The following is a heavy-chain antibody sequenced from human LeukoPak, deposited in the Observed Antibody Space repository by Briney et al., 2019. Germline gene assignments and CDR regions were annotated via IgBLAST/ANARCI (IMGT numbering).Heavy chain of an antibody. V-gene: IGHV4-39*01. Sequence: PSETLSLTCTVSGGSISSSSYYWGWIRQPPGKGLEWIGSIYYSGSTYYNPSLKSRVTISVDTSKNQFSLKLSSVTAADTAVYYCARRGAEMARAFDTWGQGTMVTVSS. J-gene: IGHJ3*02. D-gene: IGHD5-24*01. CDR1: GGSISSSSYY. CDR2: IYYSGST. CDR3: ARRGAEMARAFDT.